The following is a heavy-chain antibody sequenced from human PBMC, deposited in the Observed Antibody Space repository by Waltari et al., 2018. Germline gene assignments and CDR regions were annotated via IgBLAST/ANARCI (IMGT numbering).Heavy chain of an antibody. Sequence: QLQLQESGPGLVKPSETLSPTCTVSGGTIPRSSYSWGWIRQPPGKGLEWIGSIYYSGSTYYNPSLKSRVTISVDTSKNQFSLKLSSVTAADTAVYYCARFSGEPPFWGQGTLVTVSS. V-gene: IGHV4-39*07. CDR2: IYYSGST. J-gene: IGHJ4*02. CDR3: ARFSGEPPF. D-gene: IGHD3-10*01. CDR1: GGTIPRSSYS.